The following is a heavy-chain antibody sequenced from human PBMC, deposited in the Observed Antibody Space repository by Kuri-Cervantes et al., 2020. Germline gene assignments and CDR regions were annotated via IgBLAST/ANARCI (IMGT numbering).Heavy chain of an antibody. J-gene: IGHJ6*02. D-gene: IGHD5-18*01. CDR3: ARGGYSYGPTRTTYGMDV. CDR2: ISSSSSTI. V-gene: IGHV3-48*02. CDR1: GFTFSSYS. Sequence: GESLKISCAASGFTFSSYSMNWVRQAPGKGLEWVSYISSSSSTIYYADSVKGRFTISRDNAKDSLYLQMNGLRDEDTAVYYCARGGYSYGPTRTTYGMDVWGQGTMVTVSS.